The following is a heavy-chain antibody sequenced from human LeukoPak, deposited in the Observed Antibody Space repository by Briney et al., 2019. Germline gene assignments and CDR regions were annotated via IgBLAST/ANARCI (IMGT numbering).Heavy chain of an antibody. CDR1: GGSFSGYY. CDR2: INHSGSN. J-gene: IGHJ5*02. V-gene: IGHV4-34*01. CDR3: ARGPGKARLMVYGWFDP. D-gene: IGHD2-8*01. Sequence: SETLSLTCAVYGGSFSGYYWSWIRQPPGKGLEWIGEINHSGSNNHNPSLKSQVTISVDTSKYQFSLKLSSVTAADTAVYYCARGPGKARLMVYGWFDPWGQGTLVTVSS.